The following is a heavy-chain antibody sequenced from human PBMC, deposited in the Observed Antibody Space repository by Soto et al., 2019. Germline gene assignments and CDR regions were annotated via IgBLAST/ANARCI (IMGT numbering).Heavy chain of an antibody. CDR1: GFSFRSHG. D-gene: IGHD6-19*01. V-gene: IGHV3-30*18. Sequence: ESGGGVVQPGRSLRLSCAASGFSFRSHGMHWVRQAPGKGLEWMAVISYDGANKYYADSVRGRFTISRVNSEKTLVLQMNNLRREDTAVYYCAKAGTPSKWLTHDSLGHVNRVTVS. CDR2: ISYDGANK. CDR3: AKAGTPSKWLTHDS. J-gene: IGHJ5*01.